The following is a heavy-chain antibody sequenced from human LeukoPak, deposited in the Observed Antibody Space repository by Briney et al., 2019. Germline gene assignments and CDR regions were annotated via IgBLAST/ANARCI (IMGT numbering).Heavy chain of an antibody. CDR2: ISYDGSSK. CDR3: ARDLVPGPHHYYGMDV. J-gene: IGHJ6*02. Sequence: PGGSLRLSCAASRFTFSTYGMHWARQAPGKGLEWVAVISYDGSSKFHADSVKGRFTISRDNSKDTLYLQMNSLRAEDTAVYYCARDLVPGPHHYYGMDVWGQGTTVTVSS. CDR1: RFTFSTYG. V-gene: IGHV3-30*03. D-gene: IGHD6-19*01.